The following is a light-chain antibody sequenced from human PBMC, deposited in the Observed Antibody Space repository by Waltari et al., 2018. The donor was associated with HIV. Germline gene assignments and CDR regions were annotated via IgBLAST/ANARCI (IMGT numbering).Light chain of an antibody. V-gene: IGLV7-46*01. Sequence: QAVVTQEPSLTVPPGGTVTLACGSSTGAVTSGHYSYWFQQKPGQAPSTLIHAISNKHSRTPARFSGSLLGGKAALTLSGAQPEDGAEYYCLLSYSGARVFGGGTKLTVL. CDR3: LLSYSGARV. J-gene: IGLJ3*02. CDR1: TGAVTSGHY. CDR2: AIS.